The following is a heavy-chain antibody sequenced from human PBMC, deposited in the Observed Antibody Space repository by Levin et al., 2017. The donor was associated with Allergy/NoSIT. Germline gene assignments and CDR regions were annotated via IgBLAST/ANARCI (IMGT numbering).Heavy chain of an antibody. CDR2: IKQDGSEK. CDR1: GFTFSSYW. CDR3: ARLRWFVGSYYSPKDYYYYYYMDV. V-gene: IGHV3-7*04. J-gene: IGHJ6*03. D-gene: IGHD3-10*01. Sequence: PGGSLRLSCAASGFTFSSYWMSWVRQAPGKGLEWVANIKQDGSEKYYVDSVKGRFTISRDNAKNSLYLQMNSLRAEDTAVYYCARLRWFVGSYYSPKDYYYYYYMDVWGKGTTVTVSS.